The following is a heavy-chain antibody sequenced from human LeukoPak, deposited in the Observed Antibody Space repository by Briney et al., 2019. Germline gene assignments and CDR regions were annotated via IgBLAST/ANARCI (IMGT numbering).Heavy chain of an antibody. J-gene: IGHJ5*02. V-gene: IGHV1-2*02. D-gene: IGHD3-22*01. CDR2: INPNSGVT. CDR1: GYTFSAYY. CDR3: ARDYLYDSSGYYSNWFDP. Sequence: GASVTVSCKASGYTFSAYYMEWVRQAPGQRLEWMGWINPNSGVTNYAQEFQGRVTMTRDTSISTAYMELSRLRSDDTAVYYCARDYLYDSSGYYSNWFDPWGQGTLVTVSS.